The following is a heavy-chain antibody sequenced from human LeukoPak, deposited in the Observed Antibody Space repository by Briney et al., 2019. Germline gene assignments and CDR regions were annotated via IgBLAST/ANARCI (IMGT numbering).Heavy chain of an antibody. Sequence: GGSLRLSCAASGFTFSGDSMNWGRHAPGKGLGWGSSIRSRISYIYYADSVKGRFTIYRNNAKHSLYLQMNSLRAEDTALYYCARARDYGDYVEENWFDPWGQGTLVTVSS. CDR2: IRSRISYI. CDR3: ARARDYGDYVEENWFDP. D-gene: IGHD4-17*01. J-gene: IGHJ5*02. CDR1: GFTFSGDS. V-gene: IGHV3-21*01.